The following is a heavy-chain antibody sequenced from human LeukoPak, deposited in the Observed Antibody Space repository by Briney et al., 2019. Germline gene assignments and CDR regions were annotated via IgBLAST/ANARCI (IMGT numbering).Heavy chain of an antibody. CDR1: GYTFTSYG. Sequence: ASVTVSCKASGYTFTSYGISWVRQAPGQGLEWMGWISAYNGNTNYAQKFQGRVTMTTDTSTSTAYMELRSLRSDDTAVYYCARNLRYFDWLFQPGPFDIWGQGTMVTVSS. V-gene: IGHV1-18*01. CDR2: ISAYNGNT. J-gene: IGHJ3*02. CDR3: ARNLRYFDWLFQPGPFDI. D-gene: IGHD3-9*01.